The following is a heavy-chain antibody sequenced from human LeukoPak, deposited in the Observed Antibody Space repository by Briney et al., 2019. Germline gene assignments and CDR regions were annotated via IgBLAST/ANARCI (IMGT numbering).Heavy chain of an antibody. J-gene: IGHJ4*02. Sequence: SETLSLTCAVYGGSFSGYYWSWIRQTPGKGLEWIGEINHSGSINYNPSLKSRVTISVDTSKNQFSLKLSSVIAADTAVYYCASSYYDILTGYPYFDYWGQGTLVTVSS. D-gene: IGHD3-9*01. V-gene: IGHV4-34*01. CDR1: GGSFSGYY. CDR2: INHSGSI. CDR3: ASSYYDILTGYPYFDY.